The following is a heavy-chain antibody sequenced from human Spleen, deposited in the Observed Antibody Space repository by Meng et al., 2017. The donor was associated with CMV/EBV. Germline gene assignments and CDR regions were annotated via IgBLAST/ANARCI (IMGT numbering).Heavy chain of an antibody. D-gene: IGHD4-23*01. V-gene: IGHV4-59*01. Sequence: GSLRLSCTVSGGSISSYYWSWIRQPPGKGLEWIGYIYYSGSTNYNPSLKSRVTISVDTSKNQFSLKLSSVTAADTAVYYCAGDYGGNSGLWGQGTLVTVSS. J-gene: IGHJ4*02. CDR1: GGSISSYY. CDR2: IYYSGST. CDR3: AGDYGGNSGL.